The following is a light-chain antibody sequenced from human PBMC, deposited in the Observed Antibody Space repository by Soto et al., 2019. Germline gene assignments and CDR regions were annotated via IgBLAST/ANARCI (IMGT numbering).Light chain of an antibody. J-gene: IGKJ1*01. V-gene: IGKV1-5*01. CDR3: QQYNTYPWT. CDR2: DAS. Sequence: DIHMTQSPSTLSASVGDRVTITCRASQSISNWLAWYQQRPGTAPNLLIFDASTLESGVPSRFSGSGSGTEFTLTISGLQPDDFATYYCQQYNTYPWTLGQGTKVDIK. CDR1: QSISNW.